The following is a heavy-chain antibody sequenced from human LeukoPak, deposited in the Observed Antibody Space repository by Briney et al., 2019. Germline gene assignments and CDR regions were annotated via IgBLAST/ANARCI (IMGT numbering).Heavy chain of an antibody. CDR1: GFTFSSYS. Sequence: PGGSLRLSCAASGFTFSSYSMNWVRQAPGKGLEWVSSISSSSSYIYYADSVKGRFTISRDNSKNTLYLQMNSLRAEDTAVYYCARAYYDFWSGVSPYHMDVWGKGTTVTVSS. CDR3: ARAYYDFWSGVSPYHMDV. J-gene: IGHJ6*03. V-gene: IGHV3-21*01. CDR2: ISSSSSYI. D-gene: IGHD3-3*01.